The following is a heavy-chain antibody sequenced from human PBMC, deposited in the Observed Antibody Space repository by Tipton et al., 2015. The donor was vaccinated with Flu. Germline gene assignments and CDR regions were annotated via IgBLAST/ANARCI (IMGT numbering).Heavy chain of an antibody. CDR2: IYYSGSN. D-gene: IGHD3-22*01. J-gene: IGHJ3*02. V-gene: IGHV4-31*03. CDR1: GGSISSGGYY. Sequence: TLSLTCTVSGGSISSGGYYWSWIRQHPGKGLEWIGYIYYSGSNYYNPSLKSRVTISVDTSKNQFSLKLSSVTAEDTAVYYCARSSSDDSSGYYYPEAFDICGQGTMVTVSS. CDR3: ARSSSDDSSGYYYPEAFDI.